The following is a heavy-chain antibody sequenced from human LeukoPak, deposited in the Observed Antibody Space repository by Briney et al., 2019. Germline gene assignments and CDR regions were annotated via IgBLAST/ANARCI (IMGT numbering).Heavy chain of an antibody. CDR1: GLTFSSYA. J-gene: IGHJ4*02. CDR3: AKEADTIIVLKRYLDY. D-gene: IGHD3-22*01. Sequence: GGSLRLSCAASGLTFSSYAMNWVRQAPGKGLEWVSAISGSGGGTYYSDSVKGRFTISRDNSENTLYLQMNSLRAEDTAVYYCAKEADTIIVLKRYLDYWGQGTLVTVSS. V-gene: IGHV3-23*01. CDR2: ISGSGGGT.